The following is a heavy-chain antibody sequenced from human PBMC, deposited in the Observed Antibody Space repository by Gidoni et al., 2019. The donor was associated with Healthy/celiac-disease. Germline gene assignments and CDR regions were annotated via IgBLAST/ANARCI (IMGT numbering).Heavy chain of an antibody. V-gene: IGHV4-39*07. Sequence: QLQLPESGPGLVKPSETLSLTCTVSGGPIISSSYYWGWIRQPPGKGLEWIGSIYYSGSTYYNPSLKSRVTISVDTSKNQFSLKLSSVTAADTAVYYCAREVNWFDPWGQGTLVTVSS. CDR2: IYYSGST. J-gene: IGHJ5*02. CDR3: AREVNWFDP. CDR1: GGPIISSSYY.